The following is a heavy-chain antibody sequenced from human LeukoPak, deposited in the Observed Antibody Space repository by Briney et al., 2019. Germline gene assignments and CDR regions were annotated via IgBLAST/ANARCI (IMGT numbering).Heavy chain of an antibody. V-gene: IGHV1-18*01. CDR2: ISASNGNT. CDR1: GYTFTSYG. CDR3: ARCMVRGANRGYYYYGMDV. J-gene: IGHJ6*02. D-gene: IGHD3-10*01. Sequence: ASVKVSCKASGYTFTSYGISWVRQAPGQGLEWMGWISASNGNTNYAQKLQGRVTMTTDTSTSTAYMELRSLRSDDTAVYYCARCMVRGANRGYYYYGMDVWGQGTTVTVSS.